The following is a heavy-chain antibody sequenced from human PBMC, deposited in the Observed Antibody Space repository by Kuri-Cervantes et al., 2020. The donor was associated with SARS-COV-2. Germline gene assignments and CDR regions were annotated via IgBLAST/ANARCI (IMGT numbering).Heavy chain of an antibody. D-gene: IGHD2-2*01. CDR3: AKVIVVVPAAIGYMDV. CDR2: ISGSGGST. V-gene: IGHV3-23*01. J-gene: IGHJ6*03. CDR1: GFTFSIYA. Sequence: GGSLRLSCAPSGFTFSIYAMSWVRQAPGKGLEWVSAISGSGGSTYYEDSVKGRFTISRDNSKNTLYLQMNSLRAEDTAVYYCAKVIVVVPAAIGYMDVWGRGTTVTVSS.